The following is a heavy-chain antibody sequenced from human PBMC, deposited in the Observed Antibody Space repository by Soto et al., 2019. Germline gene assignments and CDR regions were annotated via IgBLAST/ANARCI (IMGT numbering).Heavy chain of an antibody. CDR2: LYYSGST. CDR3: ARPRLDTVATWFDP. CDR1: GGFISSSSHY. J-gene: IGHJ5*02. Sequence: PSETLSLTCTVSGGFISSSSHYWGWIRQPPGKGLEWIGSLYYSGSTYYNPSLKGRVSISVDTSKNQVSLNLRSVTAADTAVYYCARPRLDTVATWFDPWGQGTLVTVSS. D-gene: IGHD5-12*01. V-gene: IGHV4-39*01.